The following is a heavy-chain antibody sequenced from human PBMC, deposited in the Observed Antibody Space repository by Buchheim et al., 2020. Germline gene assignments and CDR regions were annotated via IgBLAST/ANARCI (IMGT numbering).Heavy chain of an antibody. V-gene: IGHV4-39*02. J-gene: IGHJ4*02. Sequence: QLQLQESGPGLVKPSETLSLTCTVSGGSISGSTYYWGWIRQAPGKGLEWIGSIYYSGSTYYNPSLRSRVTLSLATTKNSFSLKLSAVTAADAAVYCCAREGRGSGWSNFDYWGQGTL. D-gene: IGHD6-13*01. CDR1: GGSISGSTYY. CDR2: IYYSGST. CDR3: AREGRGSGWSNFDY.